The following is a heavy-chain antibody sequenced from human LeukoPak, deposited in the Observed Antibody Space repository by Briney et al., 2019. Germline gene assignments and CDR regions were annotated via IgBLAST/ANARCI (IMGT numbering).Heavy chain of an antibody. D-gene: IGHD6-19*01. Sequence: GGSLRLSCAASGFAFGSYAMAWVRQAPGKGLEWVSHISGSGGIMYYTDSVKGRFTISRDNSKNTLYLQMDSLRAEDTAVYYCAKTTAGHSSGRYPGWPVDYWGQGTLVTVSS. CDR2: ISGSGGIM. CDR3: AKTTAGHSSGRYPGWPVDY. CDR1: GFAFGSYA. V-gene: IGHV3-23*01. J-gene: IGHJ4*02.